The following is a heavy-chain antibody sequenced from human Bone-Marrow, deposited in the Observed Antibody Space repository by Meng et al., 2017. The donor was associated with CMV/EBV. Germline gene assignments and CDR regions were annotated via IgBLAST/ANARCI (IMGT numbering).Heavy chain of an antibody. Sequence: GSLRLSCAVYGGSFSGYYWSWIRQPPGKGLEWIGEINHSGSNNYNPSLKSRVTISVDTSKNQFSLKLSSVTAADTAVYYCARSSTSCDFDYWGQGTLVTVSS. D-gene: IGHD2-2*01. CDR1: GGSFSGYY. CDR3: ARSSTSCDFDY. CDR2: INHSGSN. V-gene: IGHV4-34*01. J-gene: IGHJ4*02.